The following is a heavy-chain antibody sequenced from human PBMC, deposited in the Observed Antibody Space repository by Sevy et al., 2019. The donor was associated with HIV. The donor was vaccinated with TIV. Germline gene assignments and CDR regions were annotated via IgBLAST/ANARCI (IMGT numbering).Heavy chain of an antibody. CDR2: ISGSGGST. CDR3: TRDMYGIDY. Sequence: GGSLRLSCAASGFTFSSYAMSWVRQAPGKGLEWVSAISGSGGSTNYADSVKGRFTISRDNAKNTVYLQMNSLRAEDTAVYYCTRDMYGIDYWGQGTLVTVSS. CDR1: GFTFSSYA. V-gene: IGHV3-23*01. J-gene: IGHJ4*02. D-gene: IGHD2-8*01.